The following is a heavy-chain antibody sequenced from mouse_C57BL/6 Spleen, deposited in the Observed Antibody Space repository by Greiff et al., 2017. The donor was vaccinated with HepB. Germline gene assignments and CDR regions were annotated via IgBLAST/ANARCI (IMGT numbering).Heavy chain of an antibody. CDR1: GYTFTDYN. CDR3: ARDGSSYAWFAY. J-gene: IGHJ3*01. V-gene: IGHV1-22*01. Sequence: VQLQQSGPELVKPGASVKMPCKASGYTFTDYNMHWVKQSHGKSLEWIGYINPNNGGTSYNQKFKGKATLTVNKSSSTAYMELRSLTSEDSAVYYCARDGSSYAWFAYWGQGTLVTVSA. CDR2: INPNNGGT. D-gene: IGHD1-1*01.